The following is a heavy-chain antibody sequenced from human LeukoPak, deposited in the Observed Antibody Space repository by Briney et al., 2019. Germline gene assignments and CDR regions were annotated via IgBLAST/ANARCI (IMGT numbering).Heavy chain of an antibody. D-gene: IGHD2-15*01. CDR1: GFTFSSYA. CDR2: ISSSGSTI. Sequence: GGSLRLSCAASGFTFSSYAMSWVRQAPGKGLEWVSYISSSGSTIYYADSVKGRFTISRDNAKNSLYLQMNSLRAEDTAVYYCARAPYCSGGSCYFSWFDPWGQGTLVTVSS. J-gene: IGHJ5*02. CDR3: ARAPYCSGGSCYFSWFDP. V-gene: IGHV3-48*03.